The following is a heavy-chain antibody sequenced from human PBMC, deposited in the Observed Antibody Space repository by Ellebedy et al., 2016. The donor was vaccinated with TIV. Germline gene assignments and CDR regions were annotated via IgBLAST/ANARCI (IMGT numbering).Heavy chain of an antibody. J-gene: IGHJ6*02. CDR3: ARAPLSGVFYGMDV. D-gene: IGHD3-16*02. CDR2: INPGGGT. Sequence: AASVKVSCKASGYTFTNYYMNWVRQAPGQGLEWMGIINPGGGTSYAQKFQGRVTMTRDTSTSTVYMELSRLSSEDTALYYCARAPLSGVFYGMDVWGQGTTVTVSS. CDR1: GYTFTNYY. V-gene: IGHV1-46*01.